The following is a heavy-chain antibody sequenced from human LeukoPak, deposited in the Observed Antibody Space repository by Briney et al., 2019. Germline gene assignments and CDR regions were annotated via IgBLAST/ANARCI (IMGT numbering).Heavy chain of an antibody. CDR2: IYYSGST. CDR3: ARGEDDYGDYVHDY. Sequence: SETLSLTCTVSGGSISSYYWSWIRQPPGKGLEWIGYIYYSGSTNYNPSLKSRVTISVDTFKIQFSLKLSSVTAADTAVYYCARGEDDYGDYVHDYWGQGTLVTVSS. CDR1: GGSISSYY. V-gene: IGHV4-59*01. D-gene: IGHD4-17*01. J-gene: IGHJ4*02.